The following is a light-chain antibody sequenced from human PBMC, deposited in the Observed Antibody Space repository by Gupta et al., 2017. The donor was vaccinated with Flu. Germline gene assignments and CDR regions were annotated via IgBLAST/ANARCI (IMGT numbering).Light chain of an antibody. CDR1: SGSVSTSYY. CDR2: STN. Sequence: QTVVTQEPSFSVSPGGTVTLTCGLSSGSVSTSYYPSWYQQTPGQAPRTLIYSTNTRSSGVPDRFSGSILGNKAALTIKGAQADDESYYYCVLYMGSGWVFGGGTKMTVL. V-gene: IGLV8-61*01. CDR3: VLYMGSGWV. J-gene: IGLJ3*02.